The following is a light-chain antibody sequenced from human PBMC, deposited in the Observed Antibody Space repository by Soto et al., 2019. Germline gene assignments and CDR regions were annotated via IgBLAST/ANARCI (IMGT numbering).Light chain of an antibody. Sequence: QSALTQPASVSGSPGQSITISCTGASSDVGDYNYVSWYQHHPGKAPKLLIYEVNNRPSGVSDRFSGSKSGNVASLTTSWLQAEDEADYYCSSYTSSSTYVFGTGTKVTVL. CDR1: SSDVGDYNY. J-gene: IGLJ1*01. CDR3: SSYTSSSTYV. V-gene: IGLV2-14*01. CDR2: EVN.